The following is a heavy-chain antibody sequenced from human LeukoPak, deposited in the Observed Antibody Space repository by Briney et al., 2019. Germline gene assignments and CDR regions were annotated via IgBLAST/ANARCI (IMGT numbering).Heavy chain of an antibody. CDR3: AYRRGLALDY. CDR1: GFSLSSSGVG. J-gene: IGHJ4*02. V-gene: IGHV2-5*02. Sequence: SGPTLVNPTQTLTLTCTYSGFSLSSSGVGEGWVRQPPGKALEWLALIYWDDDKRYSPSLKSRLTITKDTSTNQVVLTMTNMDPVDTATYYCAYRRGLALDYWGQGTLVTVSS. D-gene: IGHD6-19*01. CDR2: IYWDDDK.